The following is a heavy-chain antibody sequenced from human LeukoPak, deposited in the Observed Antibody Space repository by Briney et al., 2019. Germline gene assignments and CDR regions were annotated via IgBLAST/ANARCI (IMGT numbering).Heavy chain of an antibody. J-gene: IGHJ4*02. Sequence: SQTLSLTCTVSGGSISSGYYWGWIRQPPGKGLEWIGSIYHSGSTYYNPSLKSRVTISVDTSKNQFSLKLSSVTAADTAVYYCARGALIAAAASWGQGTLVTVSS. CDR3: ARGALIAAAAS. CDR2: IYHSGST. V-gene: IGHV4-38-2*02. D-gene: IGHD6-13*01. CDR1: GGSISSGYY.